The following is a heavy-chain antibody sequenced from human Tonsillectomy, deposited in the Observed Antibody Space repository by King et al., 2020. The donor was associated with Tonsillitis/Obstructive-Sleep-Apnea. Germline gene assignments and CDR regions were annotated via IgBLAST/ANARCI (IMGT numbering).Heavy chain of an antibody. V-gene: IGHV2-5*02. Sequence: TLKESGPTLLKPTQTLTLTCTFSGFSLSTSGVGVGWIRQPPGKALDWLARICCDDDKCYRLSLKSRRTIPKDTSKNQEVLTMTNMDPVDTATYFCAHRRGYSGYPDAFDIWGQGTMVTVSS. CDR3: AHRRGYSGYPDAFDI. D-gene: IGHD5-12*01. CDR1: GFSLSTSGVG. CDR2: ICCDDDK. J-gene: IGHJ3*02.